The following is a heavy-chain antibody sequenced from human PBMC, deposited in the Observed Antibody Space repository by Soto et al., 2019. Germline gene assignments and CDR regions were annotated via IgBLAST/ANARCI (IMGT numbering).Heavy chain of an antibody. D-gene: IGHD1-26*01. V-gene: IGHV1-3*01. CDR1: EYTFTSYA. CDR2: INADNGNT. CDR3: ARDILPGFGYYYGMDV. Sequence: ASVKVSCKASEYTFTSYAMHWVRQAPGQRLEWMGWINADNGNTKYSQKFQGRVTVTRDTSASTAYMELSSLRSEDTAVYYCARDILPGFGYYYGMDVWGQGTTVTVSS. J-gene: IGHJ6*02.